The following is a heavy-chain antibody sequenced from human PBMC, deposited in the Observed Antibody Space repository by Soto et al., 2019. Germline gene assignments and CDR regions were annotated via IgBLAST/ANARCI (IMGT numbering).Heavy chain of an antibody. J-gene: IGHJ4*02. CDR1: GFSLNARPVG. CDR3: AHRADINDNWNGGYFDY. CDR2: IYWDDDK. V-gene: IGHV2-5*02. Sequence: QITLKESGPTRVKPTQTLTLTCTFSGFSLNARPVGVGWIRQPPGKALERLALIYWDDDKRYSPSLKSRLTTATDTSKNQLVLTLPNLDPVDTAIYYCAHRADINDNWNGGYFDYWGQGALVTVSS. D-gene: IGHD1-1*01.